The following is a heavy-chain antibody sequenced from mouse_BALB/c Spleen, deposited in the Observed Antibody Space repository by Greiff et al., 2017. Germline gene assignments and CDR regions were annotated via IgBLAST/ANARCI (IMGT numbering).Heavy chain of an antibody. J-gene: IGHJ2*01. CDR2: ISSGSSTI. CDR1: GFTFSSFG. Sequence: EVHLVESGGGLVQPGGSRKLSCAASGFTFSSFGMHWVRQAPEKGLEWVAYISSGSSTIYYADTVKGRFTISRDNPKNTLFRQMTSLRSEDTAMYYCARRAYDGYFDYWGQGTTLTVSS. CDR3: ARRAYDGYFDY. V-gene: IGHV5-17*02. D-gene: IGHD2-3*01.